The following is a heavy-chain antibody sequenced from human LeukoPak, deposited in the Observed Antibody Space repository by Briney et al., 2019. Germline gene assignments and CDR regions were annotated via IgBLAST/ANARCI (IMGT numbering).Heavy chain of an antibody. D-gene: IGHD3-22*01. CDR3: ASTAEGDYYDSSRPGLFWLPDY. Sequence: GASVKVSCKASGGTFSSYAISWVRQAPGQGLEWMGGIIPIFGTANYAQKFQGRVTITADESTSTAYMELSSLRSEDTAVYYCASTAEGDYYDSSRPGLFWLPDYWGQGTLVTVSS. V-gene: IGHV1-69*13. J-gene: IGHJ4*02. CDR2: IIPIFGTA. CDR1: GGTFSSYA.